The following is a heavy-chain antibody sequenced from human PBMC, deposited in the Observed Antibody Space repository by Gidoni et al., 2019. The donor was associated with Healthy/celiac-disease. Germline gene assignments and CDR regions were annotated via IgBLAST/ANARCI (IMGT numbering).Heavy chain of an antibody. CDR3: ARGAAGSGSRGFYYYAMDV. CDR2: FIPVYGTA. Sequence: QVQLGHSGAEGKKPGSSVTVACKAAGGAVSNYVISWVRQAPGQGLEWMGGFIPVYGTAQYAQMFQGRVTISADGSGSTAYMGLNSLTSEDTAVYYCARGAAGSGSRGFYYYAMDVWGQGTTVTVSS. D-gene: IGHD3-10*01. J-gene: IGHJ6*02. V-gene: IGHV1-69*01. CDR1: GGAVSNYV.